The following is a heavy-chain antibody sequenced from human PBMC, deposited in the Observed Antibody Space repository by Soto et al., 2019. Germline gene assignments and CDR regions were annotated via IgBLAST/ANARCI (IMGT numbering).Heavy chain of an antibody. Sequence: GETLRLSCVGSGITFNGDTMNWGRQAPGQGLEWVSSITTSCSGIYYADSVKGLFTISRDNSKNTLYLQMNSLRAEDTAVYYCAKLAALLWFGESNYFDYWGQGTLVTVSS. CDR2: ITTSCSGI. CDR3: AKLAALLWFGESNYFDY. J-gene: IGHJ4*02. V-gene: IGHV3-23*01. D-gene: IGHD3-10*01. CDR1: GITFNGDT.